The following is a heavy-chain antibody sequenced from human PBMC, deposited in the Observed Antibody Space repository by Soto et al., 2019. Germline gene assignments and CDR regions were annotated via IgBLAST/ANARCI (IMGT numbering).Heavy chain of an antibody. J-gene: IGHJ6*02. CDR3: AKLYHRNLRSSWDGDYGMEV. D-gene: IGHD6-13*01. CDR1: GFTFSSYG. CDR2: ISYDGSNK. Sequence: QVQLVESGGGVVQPGRSLRLSCAASGFTFSSYGMHWVRQAPGKGLEWVAVISYDGSNKYYADSVKGRFTISRDNSKNTLYLQMNSLRAEDTAVYYCAKLYHRNLRSSWDGDYGMEVWGQGTTVTVSS. V-gene: IGHV3-30*18.